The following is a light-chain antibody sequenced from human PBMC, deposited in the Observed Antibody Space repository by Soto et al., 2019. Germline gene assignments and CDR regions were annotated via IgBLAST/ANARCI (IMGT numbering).Light chain of an antibody. CDR1: QSISSY. J-gene: IGKJ4*01. CDR2: AAS. Sequence: DIQMTQSPSSLSASVGDRVTITCRASQSISSYLNWYQQKPGKAPKLLIYAASNLEAGVPSRFRGSGSGTDFTLTISCLPSEDFATYYCQQYYSYPRTFGGGTKVDIK. CDR3: QQYYSYPRT. V-gene: IGKV1-39*01.